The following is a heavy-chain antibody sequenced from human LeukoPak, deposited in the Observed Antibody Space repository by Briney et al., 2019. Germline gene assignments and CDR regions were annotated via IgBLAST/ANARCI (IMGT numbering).Heavy chain of an antibody. J-gene: IGHJ4*02. CDR2: IYHSGSA. CDR3: VRYCSSTTCYTRAVDY. CDR1: GYSITSGYN. Sequence: SETLSLTCTVSGYSITSGYNWACIRQPPGKVLEGIGSIYHSGSAYYNPSLKSRVTISVDTSKNQFSLKLSSVTAADTAVYYCVRYCSSTTCYTRAVDYWGQGTLVTVSS. D-gene: IGHD2-2*02. V-gene: IGHV4-38-2*02.